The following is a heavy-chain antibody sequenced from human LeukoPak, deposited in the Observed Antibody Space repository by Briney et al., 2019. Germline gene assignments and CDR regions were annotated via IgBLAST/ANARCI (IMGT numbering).Heavy chain of an antibody. CDR1: GYTFTSYA. D-gene: IGHD2-21*01. CDR3: ARNFASDSSLIDH. CDR2: IDTNTGNP. V-gene: IGHV7-4-1*02. Sequence: ASVKVSCKASGYTFTSYAMNWVRQAPGQGLEWMGWIDTNTGNPIYVPRFTGRFVFSVDASVNTAYLQISSLRAEDTAVYYCARNFASDSSLIDHWGQGTLVTVSS. J-gene: IGHJ4*02.